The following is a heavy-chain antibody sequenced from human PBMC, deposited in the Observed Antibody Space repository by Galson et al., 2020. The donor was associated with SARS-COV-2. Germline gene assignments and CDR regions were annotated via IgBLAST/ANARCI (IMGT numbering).Heavy chain of an antibody. CDR2: IYSGGST. D-gene: IGHD2-15*01. V-gene: IGHV3-53*01. CDR3: ARVLGYYYYYMDV. J-gene: IGHJ6*03. Sequence: SCAASGFTVSSNYMSWVRQAPGKGLEWVSVIYSGGSTYYADSVKGRFTISRDNSKNTLYLQMNSLRAEDTAVYYCARVLGYYYYYMDVWGKGTTVTVSS. CDR1: GFTVSSNY.